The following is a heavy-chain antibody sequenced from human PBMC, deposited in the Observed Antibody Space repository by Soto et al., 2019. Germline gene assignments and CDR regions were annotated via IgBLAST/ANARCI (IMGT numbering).Heavy chain of an antibody. J-gene: IGHJ4*02. CDR3: ARVRVRFWEWLGSEG. CDR2: IIPIFGTA. D-gene: IGHD3-3*01. Sequence: QVQLVQSGAEVKKPGSSVKVSCKASGGTFSSYAISWVRQAPGQGLEWMGGIIPIFGTANYAQKFQGRVTVXADAPKSTAYMELSSLRSEDTAVYYCARVRVRFWEWLGSEGWGQGTLVTVSS. V-gene: IGHV1-69*12. CDR1: GGTFSSYA.